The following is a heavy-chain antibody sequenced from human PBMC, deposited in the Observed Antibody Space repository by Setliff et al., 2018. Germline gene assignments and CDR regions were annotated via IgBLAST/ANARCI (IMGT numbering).Heavy chain of an antibody. Sequence: GASVKVSCKASGYTFVGYYLHWMRQAPGQGLEWVGWIDPKSGRTKYAVKFQGRVTMTRDTSSSTIYMEVNSLTSDDTAVYFCAKQGDLAFDYWGQGTQVTVSS. CDR3: AKQGDLAFDY. V-gene: IGHV1-2*02. CDR2: IDPKSGRT. D-gene: IGHD3-16*01. J-gene: IGHJ4*02. CDR1: GYTFVGYY.